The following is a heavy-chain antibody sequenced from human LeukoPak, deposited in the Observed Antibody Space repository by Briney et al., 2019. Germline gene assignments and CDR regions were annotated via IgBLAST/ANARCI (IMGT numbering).Heavy chain of an antibody. D-gene: IGHD6-13*01. V-gene: IGHV3-9*03. CDR3: AKDIRHSSSQGGGFDY. J-gene: IGHJ4*02. Sequence: PGGSLRLSCAASGFTFDDYAMHWVRPAPGKGLEWVSGISWNSGSIGYADSVKGRFTISRDNAKNSLYLQMNSLRAEDMALYYCAKDIRHSSSQGGGFDYWGQGTLVTVSS. CDR2: ISWNSGSI. CDR1: GFTFDDYA.